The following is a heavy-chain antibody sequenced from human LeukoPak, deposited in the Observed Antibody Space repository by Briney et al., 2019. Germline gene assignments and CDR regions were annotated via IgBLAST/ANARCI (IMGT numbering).Heavy chain of an antibody. CDR1: EFTFSGYW. D-gene: IGHD3-10*01. Sequence: PGGSLRLSCAASEFTFSGYWMSWVRQAPGKGPEWVANINQDGSEKHYVDSVKGRFTISRDNAKNSLFLQMNSLRAEDTAVYYCARQYYYGSGSYYKGGGYYYGMDVWGQGTTVTVSS. CDR3: ARQYYYGSGSYYKGGGYYYGMDV. J-gene: IGHJ6*02. CDR2: INQDGSEK. V-gene: IGHV3-7*01.